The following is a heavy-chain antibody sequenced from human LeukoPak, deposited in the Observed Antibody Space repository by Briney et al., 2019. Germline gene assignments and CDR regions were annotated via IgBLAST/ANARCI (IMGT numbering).Heavy chain of an antibody. CDR3: AKDRGYSGYVT. J-gene: IGHJ4*02. V-gene: IGHV3-30-3*01. CDR2: ISYDGSNK. Sequence: PGGSLRLSCAASGFTFSSYAMHWVRQAPGKGLEWVAVISYDGSNKYYADSVKGRFTISRDNSKNTLYLQMNSLRAEDTAVYYCAKDRGYSGYVTWGQGTLVTVSS. D-gene: IGHD5-12*01. CDR1: GFTFSSYA.